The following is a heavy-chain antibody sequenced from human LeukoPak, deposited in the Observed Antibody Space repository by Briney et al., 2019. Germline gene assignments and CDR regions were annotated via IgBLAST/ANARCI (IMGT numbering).Heavy chain of an antibody. CDR2: ISAYNGNT. J-gene: IGHJ6*02. Sequence: ASVKVSCKASGYTFTSYGISWVRQAPGQGLEWMGWISAYNGNTNYAQKLQGRDTMTTDTSTSTAYMELRSLRSDDTAVYYCARDRNIVVVTARPRYYYYGMDVWGQGTTVTVSS. CDR1: GYTFTSYG. CDR3: ARDRNIVVVTARPRYYYYGMDV. V-gene: IGHV1-18*01. D-gene: IGHD2-21*02.